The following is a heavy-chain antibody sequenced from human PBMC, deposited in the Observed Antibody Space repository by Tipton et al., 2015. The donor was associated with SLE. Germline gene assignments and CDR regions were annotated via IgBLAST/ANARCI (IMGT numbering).Heavy chain of an antibody. CDR3: ARGGGNWGFAFDI. D-gene: IGHD7-27*01. V-gene: IGHV4-30-4*01. CDR2: IYYSGST. J-gene: IGHJ3*02. CDR1: GGSISSGDYY. Sequence: LRLSCTVSGGSISSGDYYWSWIRQPPGKGLEWIGYIYYSGSTNYNPSLKSRVTISVDTSKNQFSLKLSSVTAADTAVYYCARGGGNWGFAFDIWGQGTMVTVSS.